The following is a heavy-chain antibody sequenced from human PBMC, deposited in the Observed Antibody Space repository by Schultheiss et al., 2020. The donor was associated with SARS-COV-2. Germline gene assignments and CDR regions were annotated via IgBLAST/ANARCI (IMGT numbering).Heavy chain of an antibody. CDR3: ARPPGGLDSSSWYDPLYYYGMDV. J-gene: IGHJ6*02. Sequence: GGSLRLSCAASGFTFSRYAMNWVRQAPGKGLEWVSSISGSGGTTYHTDSVKGRFTISRDNSRNTMYLQMNSLRAEDTAVYYCARPPGGLDSSSWYDPLYYYGMDVWGQGTTVTVSS. CDR2: ISGSGGTT. V-gene: IGHV3-23*01. CDR1: GFTFSRYA. D-gene: IGHD6-13*01.